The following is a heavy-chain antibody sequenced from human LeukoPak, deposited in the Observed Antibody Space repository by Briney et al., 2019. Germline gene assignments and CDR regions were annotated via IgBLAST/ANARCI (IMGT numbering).Heavy chain of an antibody. CDR1: GGSISSYY. J-gene: IGHJ4*02. V-gene: IGHV4-59*01. D-gene: IGHD1-26*01. Sequence: KPSETLSLTCTVSGGSISSYYWSWIRQPPGKGLEWIGYIYHSGTTDYNPSLKSRVTISVDTSNNQFSLKVSSVTAADTAVYYCARSSGAYRSFDYWGQGTLVPVSS. CDR2: IYHSGTT. CDR3: ARSSGAYRSFDY.